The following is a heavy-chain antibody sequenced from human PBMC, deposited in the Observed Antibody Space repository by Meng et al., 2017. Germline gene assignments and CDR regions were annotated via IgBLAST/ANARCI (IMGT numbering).Heavy chain of an antibody. Sequence: QGLLGQAWAEVKKAGASVKVSCKPSGYNFPDYYIHWVRRAPGQGLEWMGRINPKSGDTHYAQKIQARVTMTGDTSISTAYMELSGLRSDDTAMYYCARDEDISAAGKLFGDYWGQGTLVTVSS. D-gene: IGHD6-25*01. CDR2: INPKSGDT. V-gene: IGHV1-2*06. CDR3: ARDEDISAAGKLFGDY. J-gene: IGHJ4*02. CDR1: GYNFPDYY.